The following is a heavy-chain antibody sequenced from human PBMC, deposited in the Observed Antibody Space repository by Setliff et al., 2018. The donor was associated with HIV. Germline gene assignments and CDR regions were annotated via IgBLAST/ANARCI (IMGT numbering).Heavy chain of an antibody. V-gene: IGHV4-59*01. CDR3: ARDHRGGSYHPYYYYYYMDV. CDR2: IYYSGST. CDR1: GASISIDH. Sequence: SETLSLTCSVSGASISIDHWSWIRQPPGKGLEWIGYIYYSGSTNYNPSLKSRVTISVDTSKNQFSLKLSSVTAADTAVYYCARDHRGGSYHPYYYYYYMDVWGKGTTVTAP. D-gene: IGHD1-26*01. J-gene: IGHJ6*03.